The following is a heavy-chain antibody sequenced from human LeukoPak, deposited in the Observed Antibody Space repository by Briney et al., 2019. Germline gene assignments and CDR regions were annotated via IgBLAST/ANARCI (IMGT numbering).Heavy chain of an antibody. CDR3: AKDYLRVNRVSGSLDY. CDR2: ISGSGGST. Sequence: GGSLRLSCAASGFTFSSYAMNWVRQAPGKGLEWVSAISGSGGSTYYADSVKGRFTISRDNSKNTLYLQMNSLRAEDTAVYYCAKDYLRVNRVSGSLDYWGQGTLVTVSS. V-gene: IGHV3-23*01. J-gene: IGHJ4*02. D-gene: IGHD3-10*01. CDR1: GFTFSSYA.